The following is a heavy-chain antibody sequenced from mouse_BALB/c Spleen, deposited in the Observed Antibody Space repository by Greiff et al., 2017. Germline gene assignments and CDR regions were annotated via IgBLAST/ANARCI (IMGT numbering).Heavy chain of an antibody. J-gene: IGHJ4*01. D-gene: IGHD2-4*01. CDR1: GFNIKDYY. CDR3: NAYDYGAMDY. V-gene: IGHV14-4*02. CDR2: IDPGNGDT. Sequence: VQLQQSGAELVRSGASVKLSCTASGFNIKDYYMHWVKQRPEQGLEWIGWIDPGNGDTEYAPKFQGKATMTADTSSNTAYLQLSSLTSEDTAVYYCNAYDYGAMDYWGQGTSVTVSS.